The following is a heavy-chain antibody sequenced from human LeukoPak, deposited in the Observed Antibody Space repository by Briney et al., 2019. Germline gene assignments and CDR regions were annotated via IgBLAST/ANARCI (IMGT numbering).Heavy chain of an antibody. J-gene: IGHJ6*03. CDR1: GGSISSGSYY. V-gene: IGHV4-61*02. CDR3: ARANYYGSVSYYYYYMDV. Sequence: SETLSLTCTVSGGSISSGSYYWSWIRQPAGKGLEWIGRIYTSGSTNYNPSLKSRVTISVDTSKNQFSLKLSSVTAADTAVYYCARANYYGSVSYYYYYMDVWGKGTTVTISS. D-gene: IGHD3-10*01. CDR2: IYTSGST.